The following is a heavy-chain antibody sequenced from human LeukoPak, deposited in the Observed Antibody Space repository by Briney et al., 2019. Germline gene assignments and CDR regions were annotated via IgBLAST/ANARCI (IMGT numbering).Heavy chain of an antibody. Sequence: TGGSLRLSCAASGFTFSSYAMTWVRQAPGKGLEWVSTLSSSGGSTYYADSVKGRFTISRDSSKNTLFLQMNSLRAEDTAVYYCAKYCSGGNCYSGLYWGQGTLVTVSS. D-gene: IGHD2-15*01. V-gene: IGHV3-23*01. CDR2: LSSSGGST. CDR1: GFTFSSYA. J-gene: IGHJ4*02. CDR3: AKYCSGGNCYSGLY.